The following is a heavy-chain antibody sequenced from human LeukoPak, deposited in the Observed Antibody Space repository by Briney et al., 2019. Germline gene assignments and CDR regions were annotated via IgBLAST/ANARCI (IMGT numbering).Heavy chain of an antibody. CDR1: EFTFSSYS. J-gene: IGHJ5*02. CDR2: ISTSGLHI. V-gene: IGHV3-21*01. CDR3: AREVPTYNWFDP. Sequence: GGSLRLSCAASEFTFSSYSINWVRQAPGKGLEWVSYISTSGLHIYYADSVKGRFTISRDNVKNSLFLQMNSLRAEDTAVYYCAREVPTYNWFDPGGQGTLVTVSS.